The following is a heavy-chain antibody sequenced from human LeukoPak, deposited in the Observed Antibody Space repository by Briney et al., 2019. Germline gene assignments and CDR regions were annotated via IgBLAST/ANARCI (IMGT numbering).Heavy chain of an antibody. D-gene: IGHD1-20*01. Sequence: ASVKVSCKASGYTFTGYYMHWVRQAPGQGLEWMGWISAYNGNTNYAQKLQGRVTMTTDTSTSTAYMELRSLRSDDTAVYYCARDRFFITGIGGLDPWGQGTLVTVSS. J-gene: IGHJ5*02. CDR2: ISAYNGNT. V-gene: IGHV1-18*04. CDR1: GYTFTGYY. CDR3: ARDRFFITGIGGLDP.